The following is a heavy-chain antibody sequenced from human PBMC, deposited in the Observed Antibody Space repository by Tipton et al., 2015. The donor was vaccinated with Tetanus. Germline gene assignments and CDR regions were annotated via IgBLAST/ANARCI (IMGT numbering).Heavy chain of an antibody. CDR3: ARDQGWGRVVRLNWFDP. CDR1: GGSISGSNYF. D-gene: IGHD6-6*01. CDR2: IYYSGST. J-gene: IGHJ5*02. V-gene: IGHV4-31*03. Sequence: LRLSCSVFGGSISGSNYFWNWIRQQPGKGPEWIGYIYYSGSTHYKPSLKSRVTMSVDTSKNQFSLKLSSVTDADTAVYYCARDQGWGRVVRLNWFDPWGQGALVSVSS.